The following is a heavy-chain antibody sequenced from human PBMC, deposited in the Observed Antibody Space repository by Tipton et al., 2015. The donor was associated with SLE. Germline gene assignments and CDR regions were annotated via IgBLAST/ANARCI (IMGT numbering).Heavy chain of an antibody. CDR2: IKQDGSEK. CDR1: GFTFSSYW. D-gene: IGHD3-22*01. V-gene: IGHV3-7*01. Sequence: SLRLSCAASGFTFSSYWMSWVRQAPGKGLEWVANIKQDGSEKYYVDSVKGRFTISRDNAKNSLYLQMNSLRAEDTAVYYCARDHDYYDSSGYYYHHYFDYWGQGTLVTVSS. CDR3: ARDHDYYDSSGYYYHHYFDY. J-gene: IGHJ4*02.